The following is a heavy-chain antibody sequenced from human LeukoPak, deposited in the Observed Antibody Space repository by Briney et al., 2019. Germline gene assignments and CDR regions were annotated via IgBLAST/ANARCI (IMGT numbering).Heavy chain of an antibody. Sequence: ASVKVSCKASGYTFTDYYMHWVRQAPGQGLEWMGWISPNSGDTNYAQEFQGRVTMTRDTSISTAYMQLSSLRSDDTAVYYCATELSLNWGQGTLVTVSS. CDR2: ISPNSGDT. CDR1: GYTFTDYY. CDR3: ATELSLN. J-gene: IGHJ4*02. V-gene: IGHV1-2*02.